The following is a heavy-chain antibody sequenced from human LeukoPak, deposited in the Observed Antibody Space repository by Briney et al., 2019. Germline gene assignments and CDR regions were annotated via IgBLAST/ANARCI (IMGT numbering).Heavy chain of an antibody. V-gene: IGHV1-18*01. J-gene: IGHJ4*02. Sequence: GASVKVSCKASGYTFTSYGISWVRQAPGQGLEWMGWISAYNGNTNYAQKLQGRVTMTTDTSTSTAYMELRSLRSDDTAVYYCARDLRRITMVRGVIITSPPMGYWGQGTLVTVSS. CDR2: ISAYNGNT. CDR3: ARDLRRITMVRGVIITSPPMGY. D-gene: IGHD3-10*01. CDR1: GYTFTSYG.